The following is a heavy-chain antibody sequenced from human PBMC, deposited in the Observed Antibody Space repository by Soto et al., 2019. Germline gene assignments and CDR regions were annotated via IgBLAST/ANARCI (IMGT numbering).Heavy chain of an antibody. Sequence: QVQLVQSGAEVKKPVSSVKVSCKASGGTFSSYTISWVRQAPGQGLEWMVRIIPILGIANYAQKFQGRVTIIADKSTSTAYMELSSLRTEDTAVYYCARDKSSGYSSGWYYFDYWGQGTLVTVSS. CDR2: IIPILGIA. D-gene: IGHD6-19*01. V-gene: IGHV1-69*08. CDR3: ARDKSSGYSSGWYYFDY. CDR1: GGTFSSYT. J-gene: IGHJ4*02.